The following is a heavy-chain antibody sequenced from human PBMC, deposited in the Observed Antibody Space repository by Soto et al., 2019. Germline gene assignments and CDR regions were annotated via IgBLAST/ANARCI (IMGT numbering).Heavy chain of an antibody. CDR3: ARLQFGEGFDY. D-gene: IGHD3-10*01. CDR1: GGSISGGGFS. V-gene: IGHV4-30-2*01. Sequence: SETLSLTCAVSGGSISGGGFSWSWIRQPPGKGLEWIGYILHTGGTQYNPSLKSRVSMSVDKSKNQFPLHLISVTAADTAVYYCARLQFGEGFDYWGQGTLVTVSS. J-gene: IGHJ4*02. CDR2: ILHTGGT.